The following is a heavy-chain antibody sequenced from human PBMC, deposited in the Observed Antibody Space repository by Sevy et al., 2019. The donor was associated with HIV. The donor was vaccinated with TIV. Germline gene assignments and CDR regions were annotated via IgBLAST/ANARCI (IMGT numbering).Heavy chain of an antibody. CDR2: IHYTGGT. V-gene: IGHV4-30-4*02. CDR3: ASKRGYNHGPFDY. J-gene: IGHJ4*02. CDR1: GGSISNSDSY. D-gene: IGHD5-12*01. Sequence: SETLSLTCTVSGGSISNSDSYWSWIRQPPGKGLEWIGYIHYTGGTYYNPFLKSRVAMSVDTCEKQFSLKLSSMTEADTAVYYCASKRGYNHGPFDYWGQRTLVTVSS.